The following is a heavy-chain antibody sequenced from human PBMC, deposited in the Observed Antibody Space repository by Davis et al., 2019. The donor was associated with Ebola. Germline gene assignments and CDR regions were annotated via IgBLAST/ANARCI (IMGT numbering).Heavy chain of an antibody. J-gene: IGHJ4*02. CDR1: GFIFSNAW. CDR2: IKNKTDGGTT. V-gene: IGHV3-15*07. CDR3: TTTYGDYGNDY. D-gene: IGHD4-17*01. Sequence: GESLKISCAGSGFIFSNAWMNWVRQAPGKGLEWVGLIKNKTDGGTTDYAAPVKGRFTISRDDSKNTAYLQMNSLKTEDTAVYYCTTTYGDYGNDYWGQGTLVTVSS.